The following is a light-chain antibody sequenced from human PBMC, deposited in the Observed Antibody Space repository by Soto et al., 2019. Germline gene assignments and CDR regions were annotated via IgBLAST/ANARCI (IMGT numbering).Light chain of an antibody. CDR1: TSDVGRYNY. CDR3: NSFTTSSTYV. V-gene: IGLV2-14*03. CDR2: DVS. Sequence: QSVLTRAGSVCVSPGEAISISRTGTTSDVGRYNYVSWYQQHPGKAPKLMIYDVSYRPSWVSNRFSGSKSGITASLTISGLQAEDEADYYCNSFTTSSTYVFVTGTKVTVL. J-gene: IGLJ1*01.